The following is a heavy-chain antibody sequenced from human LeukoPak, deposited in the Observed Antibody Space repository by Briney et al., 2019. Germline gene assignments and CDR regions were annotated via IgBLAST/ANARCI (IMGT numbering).Heavy chain of an antibody. CDR1: GGSFSGYY. CDR2: INHSGST. J-gene: IGHJ5*02. Sequence: PSETLSLTCAVYGGSFSGYYWSCIRQPPGKGLEWMGEINHSGSTNYNPSLKSRVTISVDTSKNQFSLKLSSVTAADTAVYYCARGLGYCSSTSCWSWFDPWGQGTLVTVSS. CDR3: ARGLGYCSSTSCWSWFDP. V-gene: IGHV4-34*01. D-gene: IGHD2-2*01.